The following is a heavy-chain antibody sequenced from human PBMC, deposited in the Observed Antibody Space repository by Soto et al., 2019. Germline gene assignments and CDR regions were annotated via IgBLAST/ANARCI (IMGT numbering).Heavy chain of an antibody. J-gene: IGHJ4*02. CDR1: GYTFTDFY. CDR2: ISPYSGGS. CDR3: ARSPTTMFQTLDY. Sequence: ASVKVSCKASGYTFTDFYIHWVRQAPGQGLEWMAWISPYSGGSNYAQRFQGSVTVTRDTSISTAYMELSRLTSDDTAIYFCARSPTTMFQTLDYWGPGALVTVFS. D-gene: IGHD3-10*02. V-gene: IGHV1-2*02.